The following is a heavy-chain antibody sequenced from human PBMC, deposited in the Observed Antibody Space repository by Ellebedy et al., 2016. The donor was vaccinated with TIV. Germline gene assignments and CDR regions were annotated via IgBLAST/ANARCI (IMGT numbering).Heavy chain of an antibody. Sequence: GESLKISCAAFGFFVSSNYMTWVRQAPGKGLEWVSVIYSDGATTYYADSVKGRFIISRDDSKNTLYLQMNSLRAEDTAVYFCARGGNFDFWGQGTLVTVSS. CDR1: GFFVSSNY. J-gene: IGHJ4*02. CDR2: IYSDGATT. V-gene: IGHV3-66*01. D-gene: IGHD1-14*01. CDR3: ARGGNFDF.